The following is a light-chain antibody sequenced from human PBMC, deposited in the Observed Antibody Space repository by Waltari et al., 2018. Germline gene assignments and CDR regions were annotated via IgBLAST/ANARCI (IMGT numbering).Light chain of an antibody. CDR1: SCSLACTSF. CDR2: KAN. V-gene: IGLV8-61*01. J-gene: IGLJ3*02. Sequence: TVVTQEPSLSVYPGGTVTIPCALISCSLACTSFASWYQQSPGPTPRPLVYKANIRSSGVPDRFSGSVLGNKAVLIITGAQAEDESTYYCLLYMGSGIWVFGGVTKLTVL. CDR3: LLYMGSGIWV.